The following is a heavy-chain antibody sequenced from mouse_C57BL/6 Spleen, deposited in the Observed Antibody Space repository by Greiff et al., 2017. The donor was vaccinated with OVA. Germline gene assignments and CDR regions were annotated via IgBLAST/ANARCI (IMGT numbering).Heavy chain of an antibody. CDR1: GYTFTSYW. V-gene: IGHV1-53*01. CDR2: INPSNGGT. CDR3: SSTKYYGSSYGD. D-gene: IGHD1-1*01. J-gene: IGHJ2*01. Sequence: VQLQQPGTELVKPGASVKLSCTASGYTFTSYWMPWVKQRPGQGLEWIGNINPSNGGTYYHEKFKSQVTLTVDKSSSTAYLQLSSLTSEDSAVYYCSSTKYYGSSYGDWGKGTTVT.